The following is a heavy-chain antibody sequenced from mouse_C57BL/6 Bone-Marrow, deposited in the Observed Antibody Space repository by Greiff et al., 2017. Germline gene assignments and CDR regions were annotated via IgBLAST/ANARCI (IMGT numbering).Heavy chain of an antibody. CDR3: ARDYDYSWFAY. V-gene: IGHV1-69*01. CDR1: GYTFTSYW. Sequence: QVQLQQPGAELVMPGASVKLSCKASGYTFTSYWMHWVKQRPGQGLEWIGEIDPSDSYTNYNQKFKGKSTLTVDKSSSTAYMQLSSLTSEDSAVSDCARDYDYSWFAYWGQGTLVTVSA. CDR2: IDPSDSYT. D-gene: IGHD2-4*01. J-gene: IGHJ3*01.